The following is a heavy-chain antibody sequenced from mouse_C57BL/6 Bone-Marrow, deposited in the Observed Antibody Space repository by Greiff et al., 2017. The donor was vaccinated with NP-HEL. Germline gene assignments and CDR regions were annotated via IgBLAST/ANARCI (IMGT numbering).Heavy chain of an antibody. D-gene: IGHD2-3*01. CDR3: ARWANDNCFDY. V-gene: IGHV7-3*01. CDR2: ISNKANGYTT. CDR1: GFTFTDYY. J-gene: IGHJ2*01. Sequence: EVLLVESGGGLVQPGGSLSLSCAASGFTFTDYYMSWVRQPPGQALEWLGFISNKANGYTTEYSASVKGRFTISRDNSQSILHLQMNALSAEDSATYCGARWANDNCFDYWGQGTTLTVSS.